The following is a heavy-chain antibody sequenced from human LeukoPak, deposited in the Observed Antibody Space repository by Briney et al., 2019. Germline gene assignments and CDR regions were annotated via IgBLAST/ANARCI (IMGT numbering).Heavy chain of an antibody. V-gene: IGHV1-2*02. CDR3: ARDDDFWSGYYMGY. Sequence: GASVKVSCKASGYIFTDYYMHWVRQAPGQGLEWMGWISPNSGGTNYAQKFQGRVTMTRDTSISTAHLELSRLRSDDTAVYYCARDDDFWSGYYMGYWGQGTLVTVSS. J-gene: IGHJ4*02. CDR1: GYIFTDYY. CDR2: ISPNSGGT. D-gene: IGHD3-3*01.